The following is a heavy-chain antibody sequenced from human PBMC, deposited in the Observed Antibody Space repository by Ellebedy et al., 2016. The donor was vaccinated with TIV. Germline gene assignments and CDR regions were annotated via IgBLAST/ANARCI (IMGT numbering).Heavy chain of an antibody. J-gene: IGHJ4*02. V-gene: IGHV4-59*01. Sequence: SETLSLXXTVSGASITNYYWSWIRQPPGKGLEWLGCFSYIGSTNYNPSLGSRVTISLDTSKNQFSLNLNSVTAADAATYYCARGQGRRKATDYWGQGTLVTVSS. CDR3: ARGQGRRKATDY. D-gene: IGHD5-12*01. CDR2: FSYIGST. CDR1: GASITNYY.